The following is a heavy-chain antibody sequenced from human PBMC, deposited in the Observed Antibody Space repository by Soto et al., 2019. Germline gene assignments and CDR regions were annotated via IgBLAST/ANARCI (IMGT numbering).Heavy chain of an antibody. J-gene: IGHJ5*02. CDR2: ISYDGSKK. Sequence: HPGGSLRLSCAASGFTFSSYGMHWVRQAPGKGLEWVAVISYDGSKKYYADSVKGRFTISRDNSKNTLYLQMDSLRDEDTAVYYCARGYTSGYPSNWFDPWGQGT. CDR1: GFTFSSYG. V-gene: IGHV3-30*03. D-gene: IGHD3-3*01. CDR3: ARGYTSGYPSNWFDP.